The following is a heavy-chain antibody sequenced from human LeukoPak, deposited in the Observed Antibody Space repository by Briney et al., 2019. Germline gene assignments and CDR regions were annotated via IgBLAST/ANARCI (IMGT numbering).Heavy chain of an antibody. CDR1: GGSLNNYA. V-gene: IGHV1-69*13. J-gene: IGHJ6*02. Sequence: SVKVSCKASGGSLNNYAISWVRQAPGQGLEWMGGIIPIFGTANYAQKFQGRVTITADESTSTAYMELSRLTSDDTAVYYCARGLSWWSAPTSSYCYRMDVSGQGTTVTVSS. D-gene: IGHD2-15*01. CDR3: ARGLSWWSAPTSSYCYRMDV. CDR2: IIPIFGTA.